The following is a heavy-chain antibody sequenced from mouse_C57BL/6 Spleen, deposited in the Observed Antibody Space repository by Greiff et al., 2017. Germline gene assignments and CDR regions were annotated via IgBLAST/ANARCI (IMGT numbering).Heavy chain of an antibody. CDR1: GYTFTDYY. Sequence: EVQLQQSGPELVKPGASVKISCKASGYTFTDYYMNWVKQSHGKSLEWIGDINPNNGGTSYNQKFKGKATLTVDKSSSTAYMELRSLTSEDSAVYYGARGGGFITTVVAPFDYWGQGTTLTVSS. CDR3: ARGGGFITTVVAPFDY. CDR2: INPNNGGT. V-gene: IGHV1-26*01. D-gene: IGHD1-1*01. J-gene: IGHJ2*01.